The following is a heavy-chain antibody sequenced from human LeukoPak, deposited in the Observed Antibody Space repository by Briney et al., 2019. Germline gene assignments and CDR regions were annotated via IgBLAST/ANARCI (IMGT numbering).Heavy chain of an antibody. CDR3: ARSRYSSSWFDY. D-gene: IGHD6-13*01. V-gene: IGHV3-53*01. J-gene: IGHJ4*02. CDR2: ICGGGST. Sequence: PGGTLRLSCAASGFIVSSNYMSWARQAPGKGLEWVSVICGGGSTYYADSVKGRFTISRDNSKNTLYLQMNSLRAEDTAVYYCARSRYSSSWFDYWGQGSLVTVSS. CDR1: GFIVSSNY.